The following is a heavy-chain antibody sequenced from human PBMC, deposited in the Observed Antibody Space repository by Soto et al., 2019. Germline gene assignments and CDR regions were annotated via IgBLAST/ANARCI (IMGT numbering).Heavy chain of an antibody. CDR2: ISGSGGST. J-gene: IGHJ4*02. D-gene: IGHD6-19*01. Sequence: EVQLLESGGGLVQPGGSLRLSCAASGFTFSSYAMNWVRQAPGKGLEWVSVISGSGGSTYYADSVKGRFTISRDNSKNTLYLQINSLRAEDTAVYYCASRSSGCYFDYWGKGTLVTVS. CDR1: GFTFSSYA. CDR3: ASRSSGCYFDY. V-gene: IGHV3-23*01.